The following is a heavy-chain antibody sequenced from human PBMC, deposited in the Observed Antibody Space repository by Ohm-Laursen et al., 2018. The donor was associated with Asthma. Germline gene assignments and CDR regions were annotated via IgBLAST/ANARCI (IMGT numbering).Heavy chain of an antibody. Sequence: TLSLTWTVSSDSISSGNNYWSWSRQHPGKALEWIGYFYYSGITYSNPSLRSRVSISVDTSKNQSSLKLSPVTAADTAVYYCARGTFYYESTGYYFFDHWSQGALVTVSS. CDR2: FYYSGIT. V-gene: IGHV4-31*02. D-gene: IGHD3-22*01. CDR3: ARGTFYYESTGYYFFDH. J-gene: IGHJ4*02. CDR1: SDSISSGNNY.